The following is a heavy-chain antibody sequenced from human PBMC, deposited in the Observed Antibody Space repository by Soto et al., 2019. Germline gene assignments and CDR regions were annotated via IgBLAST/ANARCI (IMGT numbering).Heavy chain of an antibody. Sequence: SETLSLTCAVSGDSISSSVWWTWVRRPPGKGLEWIGEVFHTGNTNYNPSLKSRVTMSVDKSTNEFSLKVTSVTAADTAIYYCASKAWVRFEYWGKEALLIISS. V-gene: IGHV4-4*02. CDR3: ASKAWVRFEY. CDR1: GDSISSSVW. J-gene: IGHJ4*02. D-gene: IGHD7-27*01. CDR2: VFHTGNT.